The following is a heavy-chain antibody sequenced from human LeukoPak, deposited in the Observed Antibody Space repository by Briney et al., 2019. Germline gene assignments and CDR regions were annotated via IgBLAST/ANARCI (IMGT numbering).Heavy chain of an antibody. J-gene: IGHJ4*02. CDR2: ISSSGSTI. CDR3: ARLISIAVAGTRVDY. D-gene: IGHD6-19*01. Sequence: GGSLRLSCAASGFTFSSYEMNWVRQAPGKGLEWVSYISSSGSTIYYADSVKGRFTISRDNAKNSLYLQMNSLRAEDTAVYYCARLISIAVAGTRVDYWGQGTLVTVSS. CDR1: GFTFSSYE. V-gene: IGHV3-48*03.